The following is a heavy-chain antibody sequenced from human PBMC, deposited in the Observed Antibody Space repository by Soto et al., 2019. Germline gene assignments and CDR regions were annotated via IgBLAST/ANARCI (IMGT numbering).Heavy chain of an antibody. CDR3: AFSYYYGSGSYYKPDSGGMDV. Sequence: ASVKVSCKASGYMFTGYYMHWVRQAPGQGLEWMGWINPESGGTSYPQKFQGRVTMTRDTSISTAYMELSGLRSDDTAVYYCAFSYYYGSGSYYKPDSGGMDVWGQGTPVTVSS. J-gene: IGHJ6*02. CDR1: GYMFTGYY. CDR2: INPESGGT. D-gene: IGHD3-10*01. V-gene: IGHV1-2*02.